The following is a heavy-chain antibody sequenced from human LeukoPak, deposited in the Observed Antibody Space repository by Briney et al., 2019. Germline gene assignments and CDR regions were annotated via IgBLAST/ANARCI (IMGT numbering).Heavy chain of an antibody. CDR2: ISGGAGPT. Sequence: GGSLRLSCAASGFTLINFAMTWVRRAPGKGLEWVSTISGGAGPTYYADSVKGRFTISSDNSRNTLYLQMNSLRAEDTALYFCANSHKNAPGVFWGQGTLVTVSS. V-gene: IGHV3-23*01. CDR3: ANSHKNAPGVF. J-gene: IGHJ4*02. D-gene: IGHD3-16*01. CDR1: GFTLINFA.